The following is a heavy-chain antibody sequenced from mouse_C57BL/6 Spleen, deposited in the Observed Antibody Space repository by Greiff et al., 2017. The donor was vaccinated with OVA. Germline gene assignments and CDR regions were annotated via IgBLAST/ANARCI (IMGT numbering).Heavy chain of an antibody. D-gene: IGHD1-1*01. J-gene: IGHJ2*01. CDR2: ISYDGSN. Sequence: EVQVVESGPGLVKPSQSLSLTCSVTGYSIPSGYYWNWIRQFPGNKLEWMGYISYDGSNNYNPSLKNRISITRDTSKNQFFLKLNSVTTEDTATYYCARGDYGSSFDYWGQGTTLTVSS. CDR3: ARGDYGSSFDY. V-gene: IGHV3-6*01. CDR1: GYSIPSGYY.